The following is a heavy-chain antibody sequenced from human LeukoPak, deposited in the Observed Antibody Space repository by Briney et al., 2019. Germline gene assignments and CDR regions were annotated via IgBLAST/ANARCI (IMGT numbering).Heavy chain of an antibody. D-gene: IGHD5-24*01. CDR1: GGSFGGYY. J-gene: IGHJ4*02. CDR3: ARGADEMATTDY. CDR2: INHSGST. V-gene: IGHV4-34*01. Sequence: SETLSLTCAVYGGSFGGYYWSWIRQPPGKGLEWIGEINHSGSTNYNPSLKSRVTISVDTSKNQFSLKLSSVTAADTAVYYCARGADEMATTDYWGQGTLVTVSS.